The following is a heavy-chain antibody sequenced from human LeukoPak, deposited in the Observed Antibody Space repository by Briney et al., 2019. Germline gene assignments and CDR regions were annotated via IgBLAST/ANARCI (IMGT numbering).Heavy chain of an antibody. CDR1: GFTFSSYW. CDR2: IKQDGSEK. J-gene: IGHJ4*02. Sequence: PGGSLRLSCAASGFTFSSYWMSWVRQAPGKGLEWVANIKQDGSEKYYVDSVKGRFTISRDNAKNSLYLQMNSLRAEDTAVYYCARDHRSGYSGYDAGNYFDYWGQGTLVTASS. V-gene: IGHV3-7*01. CDR3: ARDHRSGYSGYDAGNYFDY. D-gene: IGHD5-12*01.